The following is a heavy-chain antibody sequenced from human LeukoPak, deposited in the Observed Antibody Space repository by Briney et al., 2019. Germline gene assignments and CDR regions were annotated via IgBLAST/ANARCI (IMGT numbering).Heavy chain of an antibody. D-gene: IGHD6-19*01. Sequence: ASVKVSCKTSGYTFATYSINWVRQAPGQGLEWMGWISGYSGSTNYAQRLQGRVTMTTDTSTTTAYMELRSLKSDDTAVYYCARGHSSGRDYYFDTWGQGTLVTVSS. CDR2: ISGYSGST. CDR1: GYTFATYS. CDR3: ARGHSSGRDYYFDT. J-gene: IGHJ4*02. V-gene: IGHV1-18*01.